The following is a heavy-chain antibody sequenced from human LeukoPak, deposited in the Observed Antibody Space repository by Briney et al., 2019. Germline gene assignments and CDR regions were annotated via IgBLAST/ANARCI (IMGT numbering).Heavy chain of an antibody. Sequence: PGGSLRLSCAASGFSFSSFWMHWVRQAPGKGLVWVSGIKSDRAGTSYVDSVKGRFTISRDNAKNTLDLQMNSLRAEDTAVYYCARVQRGYSYNPLGYYYYYMDVWGKGTTVTVSS. CDR2: IKSDRAGT. D-gene: IGHD5-18*01. CDR1: GFSFSSFW. CDR3: ARVQRGYSYNPLGYYYYYMDV. V-gene: IGHV3-74*01. J-gene: IGHJ6*03.